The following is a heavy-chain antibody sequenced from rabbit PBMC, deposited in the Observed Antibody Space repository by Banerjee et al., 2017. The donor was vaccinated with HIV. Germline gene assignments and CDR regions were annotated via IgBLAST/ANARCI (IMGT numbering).Heavy chain of an antibody. CDR2: IYAGSNDGT. J-gene: IGHJ3*01. V-gene: IGHV1S40*01. CDR3: ARPTYAAGGWDL. Sequence: QSLEESGGGLVQPGASLTLTCTASGIDFSSSYSMCWVRQAPGKGLEWIGCIYAGSNDGTWYASWVNGRFTISKTSSTTVTLQMTSLTAADTATYFCARPTYAAGGWDLWGQGTLVTVS. CDR1: GIDFSSSYS. D-gene: IGHD4-2*01.